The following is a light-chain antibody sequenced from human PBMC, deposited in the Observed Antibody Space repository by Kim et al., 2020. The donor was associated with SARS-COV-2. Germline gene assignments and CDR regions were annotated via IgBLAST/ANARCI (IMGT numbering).Light chain of an antibody. V-gene: IGLV6-57*03. Sequence: GETVTISCTRSSGSIASNYVQWYQQRPGSAPTTVIYDDNQRPSGVPDRFSGSIDSSSNSASLTISGLKTEDEADYYCQSYDSSNVVFGGGTQLTVL. CDR3: QSYDSSNVV. J-gene: IGLJ2*01. CDR2: DDN. CDR1: SGSIASNY.